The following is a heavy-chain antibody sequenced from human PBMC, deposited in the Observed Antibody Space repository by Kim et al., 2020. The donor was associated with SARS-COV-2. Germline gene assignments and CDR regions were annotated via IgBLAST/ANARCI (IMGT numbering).Heavy chain of an antibody. J-gene: IGHJ5*02. CDR1: GFTFDKYA. CDR3: AKDCCSRNRQVPTDKFLHH. CDR2: ISVDGGGT. V-gene: IGHV3-43*02. D-gene: IGHD6-13*01. Sequence: GGSLRLSCVAFGFTFDKYAMHWVHQAPGRGLEWVCLISVDGGGTYYADSVKGRFTVSRDNFKDSLYLHMDDLRPEDAAVYFCAKDCCSRNRQVPTDKFLHHWGQGTLVAVSS.